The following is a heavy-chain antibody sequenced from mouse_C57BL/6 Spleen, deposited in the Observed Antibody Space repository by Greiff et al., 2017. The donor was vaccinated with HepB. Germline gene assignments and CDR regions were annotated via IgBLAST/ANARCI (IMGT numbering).Heavy chain of an antibody. CDR2: ILPGSGST. CDR3: ASRDYGSSYVRFDY. D-gene: IGHD1-1*01. CDR1: GYTFTGYW. V-gene: IGHV1-9*01. J-gene: IGHJ2*01. Sequence: QVQLQQSGAELMKPGASVKLSCKATGYTFTGYWIEWVKQRPGHGLEWIGEILPGSGSTNYNEKFKGKATFTADTSSNPAYMQLSSLTTEDSAIYYCASRDYGSSYVRFDYWGQGTTLTVSS.